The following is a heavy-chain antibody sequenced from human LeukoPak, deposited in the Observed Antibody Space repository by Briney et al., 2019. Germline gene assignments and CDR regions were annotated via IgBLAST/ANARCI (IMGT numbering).Heavy chain of an antibody. CDR1: GFTFSSYA. J-gene: IGHJ3*02. V-gene: IGHV3-23*01. CDR3: AKAIHYDYVWGSYRNDAFDI. Sequence: GGSLRLSCAASGFTFSSYAMSWVRQAPGKGLEWVSAISGSGGSTYYADSVKGRFTISRDNSKNTLYLQMNSLRAKDTAVYYCAKAIHYDYVWGSYRNDAFDIWGQGTMVTVSS. D-gene: IGHD3-16*02. CDR2: ISGSGGST.